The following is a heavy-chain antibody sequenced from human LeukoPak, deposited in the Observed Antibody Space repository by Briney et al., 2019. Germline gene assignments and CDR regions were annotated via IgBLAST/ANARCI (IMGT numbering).Heavy chain of an antibody. J-gene: IGHJ4*02. CDR1: GFTFSSYW. CDR3: ARLLLSRTFDY. D-gene: IGHD3-10*01. Sequence: GGSLRLSCVASGFTFSSYWMSWVRQAPGKGLEWVANIKEDGSEKYYVDSLKGRFTISRDNAKNSLFLQMNSLRAEDTAVYYCARLLLSRTFDYWGQGDLVTVSS. CDR2: IKEDGSEK. V-gene: IGHV3-7*01.